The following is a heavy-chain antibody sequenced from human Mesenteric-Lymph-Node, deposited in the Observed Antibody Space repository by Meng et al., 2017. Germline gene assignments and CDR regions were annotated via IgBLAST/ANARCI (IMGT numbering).Heavy chain of an antibody. Sequence: SETLSLTCTVSGVSISSSVYYWGWIRQSPGKGLEWIGTIYYTGSTYYNPSLESRVTISLDTSKNQFSLRLNSVTAADTAVYYCARVGIPGDGYNYYYYYGMDVWGQGTTVTVSS. J-gene: IGHJ6*02. V-gene: IGHV4-39*07. D-gene: IGHD5-24*01. CDR1: GVSISSSVYY. CDR3: ARVGIPGDGYNYYYYYGMDV. CDR2: IYYTGST.